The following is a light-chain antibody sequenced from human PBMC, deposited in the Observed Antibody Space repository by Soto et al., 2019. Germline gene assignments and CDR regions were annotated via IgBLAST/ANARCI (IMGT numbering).Light chain of an antibody. CDR2: AAS. CDR3: QQNYRATPWT. J-gene: IGKJ1*01. Sequence: DIQMTQSPSSLSASVGDRVTITCRASQSISSYLNWYQQKPGKAPKLLIYAASSLQSGVPSGFSGSGSGTDFTLTISSLQPEDFATYYCQQNYRATPWTFGQGTKV. CDR1: QSISSY. V-gene: IGKV1-39*01.